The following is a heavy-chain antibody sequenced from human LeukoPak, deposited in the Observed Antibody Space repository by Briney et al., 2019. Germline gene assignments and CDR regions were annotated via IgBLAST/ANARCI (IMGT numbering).Heavy chain of an antibody. CDR2: ISSSSYI. Sequence: GGSLRLSCAASGFTFSSYSMNWVRQAPGKGLEWVSSISSSSYIYYADSVKGRFTISRDNAKNSLYLQMNSLRAEDTAVYYCARGEIAVAGSAFDYWGQGTLVTVSS. V-gene: IGHV3-21*01. D-gene: IGHD6-19*01. CDR3: ARGEIAVAGSAFDY. J-gene: IGHJ4*02. CDR1: GFTFSSYS.